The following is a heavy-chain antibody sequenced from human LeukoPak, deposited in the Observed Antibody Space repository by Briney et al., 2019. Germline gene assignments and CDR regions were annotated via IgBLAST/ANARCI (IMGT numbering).Heavy chain of an antibody. J-gene: IGHJ3*02. Sequence: ASVKVSCKASGYTFTSYDINWVQQATGQGLEWMGWMNPNSGNTGYAQKFQGRVTITRNTSTSTAYMELSSLRSEDTAVYYCARVLGYCSSTSCYTSAFDIWGQGTMVTVSS. V-gene: IGHV1-8*01. D-gene: IGHD2-2*02. CDR3: ARVLGYCSSTSCYTSAFDI. CDR1: GYTFTSYD. CDR2: MNPNSGNT.